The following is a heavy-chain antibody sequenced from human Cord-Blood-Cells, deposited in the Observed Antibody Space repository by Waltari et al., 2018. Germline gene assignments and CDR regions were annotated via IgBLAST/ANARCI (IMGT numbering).Heavy chain of an antibody. CDR3: AREYSSSAGSCAFDI. V-gene: IGHV4-34*01. D-gene: IGHD6-6*01. J-gene: IGHJ3*02. Sequence: QVQLQQWGAGLLKPSETLSLTCAVYGGSFSGYYWSWIRQPPGKGLEWIGEINLGGSTNYNPSLKSGSTISVDTSKNQFSLKLSSVTAADTAVYYCAREYSSSAGSCAFDIWGQGTMVTVSS. CDR2: INLGGST. CDR1: GGSFSGYY.